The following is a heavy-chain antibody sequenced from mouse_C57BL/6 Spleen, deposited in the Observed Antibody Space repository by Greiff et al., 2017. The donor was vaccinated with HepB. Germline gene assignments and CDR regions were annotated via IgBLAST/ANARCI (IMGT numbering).Heavy chain of an antibody. Sequence: QVQLQQSGPGLVAPSQSLSITCTVSGFSLTSYGVHWVRQPPGKGLEWLVVIWSDGSTTYNSALKSRLSISKDNSKSQVFLKMNSLQTDDTAMYYCARHGNDEHYFDYWGQGTTLTVSS. CDR3: ARHGNDEHYFDY. CDR1: GFSLTSYG. V-gene: IGHV2-6-1*01. J-gene: IGHJ2*01. D-gene: IGHD2-12*01. CDR2: IWSDGST.